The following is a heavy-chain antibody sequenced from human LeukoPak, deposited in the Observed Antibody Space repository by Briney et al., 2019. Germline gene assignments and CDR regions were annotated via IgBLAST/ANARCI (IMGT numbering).Heavy chain of an antibody. V-gene: IGHV3-11*04. J-gene: IGHJ4*02. CDR1: GFTFSDYY. Sequence: GGSLRLSCAASGFTFSDYYKSWIRQAPGKGLEWVSYISSSGSTIYYADSVKGRFTISRDNAKNSLYLQMNSLRAEDTAVYYCAREAVVAAIEDYWGQGTLVTVSS. CDR3: AREAVVAAIEDY. CDR2: ISSSGSTI. D-gene: IGHD2-15*01.